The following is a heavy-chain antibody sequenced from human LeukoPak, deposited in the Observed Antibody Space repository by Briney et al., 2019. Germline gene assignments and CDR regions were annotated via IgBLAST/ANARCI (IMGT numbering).Heavy chain of an antibody. D-gene: IGHD2-2*01. Sequence: GGSLRLSCAASGFTFSSYAMSWVRQAPGKGLEWVSAISGSGGSTYYADSVKGRFTISRDNSKNTLYLQMNSLRAEDTAVYYCAKEKFVVVPAATTPGYFDYWGQGTLVTVSS. CDR3: AKEKFVVVPAATTPGYFDY. CDR1: GFTFSSYA. J-gene: IGHJ4*02. V-gene: IGHV3-23*01. CDR2: ISGSGGST.